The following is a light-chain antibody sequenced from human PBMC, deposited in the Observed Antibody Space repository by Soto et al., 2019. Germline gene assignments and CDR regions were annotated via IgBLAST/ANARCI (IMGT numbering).Light chain of an antibody. CDR1: SSNIGNNN. V-gene: IGLV1-47*01. J-gene: IGLJ3*02. CDR2: KSD. Sequence: QSVLTQPPSTSGTPGQRVAISCSGSSSNIGNNNVYWYQQFPGTAPRLLMYKSDQRPSGVPDRFSGSKSGTSASLAISGLRPEDDADYYCAAWDDNLSEWLFGGGTKLTVL. CDR3: AAWDDNLSEWL.